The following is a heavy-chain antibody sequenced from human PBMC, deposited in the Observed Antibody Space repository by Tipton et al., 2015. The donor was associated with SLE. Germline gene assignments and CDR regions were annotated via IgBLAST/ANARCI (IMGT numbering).Heavy chain of an antibody. CDR2: IWYDGSEI. V-gene: IGHV3-33*08. CDR1: GFTFSNYA. D-gene: IGHD6-19*01. J-gene: IGHJ4*02. Sequence: SLRLSCAASGFTFSNYAMHWVRQAPGKGLEWVAVIWYDGSEIYYTDSVKGRFTISRDNSKHTVFLEMNSLRREDTAVYYCAKGDSSAWSFFDYWGQGTLVTVSP. CDR3: AKGDSSAWSFFDY.